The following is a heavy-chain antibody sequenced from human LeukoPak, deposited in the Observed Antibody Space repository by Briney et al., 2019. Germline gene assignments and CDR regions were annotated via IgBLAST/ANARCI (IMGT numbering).Heavy chain of an antibody. CDR2: INTFGST. CDR1: GDSISSSTYY. CDR3: ARHKLVPDAFDI. Sequence: PSETLSLTCTVSGDSISSSTYYWSWIRQPAGKGLEWIGRINTFGSTNYNPSLKSRVTISVDTSKNQFSLKLSSVTAADTAVYYCARHKLVPDAFDIWGQGTMVTVSS. J-gene: IGHJ3*02. D-gene: IGHD6-13*01. V-gene: IGHV4-61*02.